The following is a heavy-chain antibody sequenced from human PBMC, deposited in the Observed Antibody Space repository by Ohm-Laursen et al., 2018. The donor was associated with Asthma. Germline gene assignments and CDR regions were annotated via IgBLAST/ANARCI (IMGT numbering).Heavy chain of an antibody. CDR2: IYYSGNT. J-gene: IGHJ4*02. D-gene: IGHD3-22*01. CDR3: AKGQVITMIVVVSPFDY. Sequence: SDTLSLTCTVSGGSISSYYWSWIRQPPGKGLEWIGDIYYSGNTNYNPSLNSRVTISVDTSKNHFSLKLSSVTAADTAVYYCAKGQVITMIVVVSPFDYWGQGTLVTVSS. CDR1: GGSISSYY. V-gene: IGHV4-59*07.